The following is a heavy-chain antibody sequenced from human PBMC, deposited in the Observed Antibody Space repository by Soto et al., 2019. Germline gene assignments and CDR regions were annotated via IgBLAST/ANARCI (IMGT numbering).Heavy chain of an antibody. J-gene: IGHJ3*01. CDR1: GGSFSGYY. CDR2: INHSGST. Sequence: PSETLSLTCAVYGGSFSGYYWSWIRQPPGKGLEWIGEINHSGSTNYNPSLKSRVTISVDTSENQFSLKLTSMTAADTAVYYCARGGDGFDLWGQGKMVTVSS. CDR3: ARGGDGFDL. V-gene: IGHV4-34*01.